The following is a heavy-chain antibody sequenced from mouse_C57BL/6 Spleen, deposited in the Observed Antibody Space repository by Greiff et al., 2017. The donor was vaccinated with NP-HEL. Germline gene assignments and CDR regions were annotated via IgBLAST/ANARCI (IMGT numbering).Heavy chain of an antibody. CDR1: GYTFTSYW. CDR3: ASYYGSRPCDY. CDR2: IYPGSGST. J-gene: IGHJ2*01. Sequence: QVQLQQPGAELVKPGASVKMSCKASGYTFTSYWITWVKQRPGQGLEWIGDIYPGSGSTNYNEKFKSKATLTVDTSSSTAYIQLSSLTSEDSAVYYCASYYGSRPCDYWGQGTTLTVSS. V-gene: IGHV1-55*01. D-gene: IGHD1-1*01.